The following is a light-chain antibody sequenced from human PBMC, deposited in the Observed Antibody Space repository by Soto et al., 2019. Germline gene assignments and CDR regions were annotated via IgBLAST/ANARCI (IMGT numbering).Light chain of an antibody. CDR2: DVS. Sequence: QSALTQPASVSGSPGQSITISCTGTSSDVGGYNYVSWYQQHPGKAPKLMIYDVSKRPSGVPDRFSGSKSGNTASLTVSGLQAEDEADYYCNSYAGSNNLVFGGGTQLTVL. J-gene: IGLJ2*01. CDR1: SSDVGGYNY. V-gene: IGLV2-8*01. CDR3: NSYAGSNNLV.